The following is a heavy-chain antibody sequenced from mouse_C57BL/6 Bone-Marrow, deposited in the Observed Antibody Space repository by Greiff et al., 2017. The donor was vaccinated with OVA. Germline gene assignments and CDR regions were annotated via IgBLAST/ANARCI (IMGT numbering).Heavy chain of an antibody. D-gene: IGHD2-1*01. V-gene: IGHV1-15*01. Sequence: QVQLKESGAELVRPGASVTLSCKASGYTFTDYEMHWVKQTPVHGLAWIGAIDPETGGPAYNQKFKGQAILTADKSHGTDYMELRSLTSKDAAVYYCARGGGNQSPYWYFDVWGTGTTVTVSS. J-gene: IGHJ1*03. CDR2: IDPETGGP. CDR3: ARGGGNQSPYWYFDV. CDR1: GYTFTDYE.